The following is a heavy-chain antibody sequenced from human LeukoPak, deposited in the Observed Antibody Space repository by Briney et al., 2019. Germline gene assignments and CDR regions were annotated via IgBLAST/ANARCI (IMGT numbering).Heavy chain of an antibody. Sequence: GGSLRLSCAASGFRFSSYAMSWVRQAPGKGLEWVSPISGSGGSTYYTDSVKGRFAISRDNSKSTLYLQMNSMGTDDTALYYCVKGGQNYDFWRFDYWGQGTLVTASS. CDR3: VKGGQNYDFWRFDY. CDR1: GFRFSSYA. D-gene: IGHD3-3*01. CDR2: ISGSGGST. V-gene: IGHV3-23*01. J-gene: IGHJ4*02.